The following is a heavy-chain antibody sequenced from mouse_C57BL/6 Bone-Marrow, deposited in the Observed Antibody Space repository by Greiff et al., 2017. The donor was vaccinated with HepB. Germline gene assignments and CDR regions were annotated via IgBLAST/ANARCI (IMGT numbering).Heavy chain of an antibody. Sequence: EVMLVEPGDGLVKPGGSLNLSCAASGFTFSSYVMSWVRQTPERRLEWVAYIIRGGVYIDYADTVKGRFTISRDNASNTPYLQMSSLYSEDTAMYYGKSAGYYCGSSHAWFAYWGQGTLVTVSA. V-gene: IGHV5-9-1*02. J-gene: IGHJ3*01. CDR1: GFTFSSYV. CDR3: KSAGYYCGSSHAWFAY. D-gene: IGHD1-1*01. CDR2: IIRGGVYI.